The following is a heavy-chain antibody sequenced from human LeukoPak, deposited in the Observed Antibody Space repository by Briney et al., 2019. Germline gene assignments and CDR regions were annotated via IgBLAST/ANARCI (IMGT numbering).Heavy chain of an antibody. V-gene: IGHV4-30-4*08. Sequence: LRLSCAASGFTFSSYSMNWVRQPPGKGLEWIGYIYYSGSTYYNPSLKSRVTISVDTSKNQFSLKLSSVTAADTAVYYCARGEPWSGENWGQGTLVTVSS. CDR2: IYYSGST. J-gene: IGHJ4*02. D-gene: IGHD1-26*01. CDR3: ARGEPWSGEN. CDR1: GFTFSSYS.